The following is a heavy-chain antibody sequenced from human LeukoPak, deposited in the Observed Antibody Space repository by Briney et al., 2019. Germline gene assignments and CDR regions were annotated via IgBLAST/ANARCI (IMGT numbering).Heavy chain of an antibody. Sequence: ASVKVSCKASGYTFSDYVIHWVRQAPGQGLECMGWINPKSGGTNYVQKFQGRVTMTRDTSINTVYMELSSLRSEDRAVYYCARVLSSGYSDYFDYWGQGTLVTVSS. V-gene: IGHV1-2*02. D-gene: IGHD3-22*01. CDR1: GYTFSDYV. CDR2: INPKSGGT. CDR3: ARVLSSGYSDYFDY. J-gene: IGHJ4*02.